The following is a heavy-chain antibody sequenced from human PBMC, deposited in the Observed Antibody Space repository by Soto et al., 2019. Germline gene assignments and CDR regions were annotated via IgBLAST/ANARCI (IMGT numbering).Heavy chain of an antibody. CDR2: INPSGGST. CDR1: GYTLTSYY. J-gene: IGHJ6*03. CDR3: ARDQYCSSTSCYAGGNYYYYYMDV. V-gene: IGHV1-46*03. Sequence: ASVKVSCKASGYTLTSYYMHWVRQAPGQGLEWMGIINPSGGSTSYAQKFQGRVTMTRDTSTSTVYMELSSLRSEDTAVYYCARDQYCSSTSCYAGGNYYYYYMDVWGKGTTVTVSS. D-gene: IGHD2-2*01.